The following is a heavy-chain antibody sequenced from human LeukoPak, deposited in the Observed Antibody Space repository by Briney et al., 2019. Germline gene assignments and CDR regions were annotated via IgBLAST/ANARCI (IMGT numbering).Heavy chain of an antibody. CDR2: INPNSGGT. CDR1: GYTFTGYY. D-gene: IGHD3-3*01. J-gene: IGHJ4*02. V-gene: IGHV1-2*02. Sequence: ASVKVSCKASGYTFTGYYMHWVRQAPGQGLEWMGWINPNSGGTSYAQKFQGRVTMTRDTSISTAYMGLSSLRSDDTAVYYCASGEVWTFDYWGQGTLVTVSS. CDR3: ASGEVWTFDY.